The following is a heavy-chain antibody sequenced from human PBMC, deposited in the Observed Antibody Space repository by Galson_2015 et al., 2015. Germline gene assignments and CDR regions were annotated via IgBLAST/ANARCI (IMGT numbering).Heavy chain of an antibody. CDR3: ARVRGTSWNKGDWLDP. J-gene: IGHJ5*02. CDR1: GFTFSNSD. V-gene: IGHV3-23*01. CDR2: IGGTGAKT. Sequence: SLRLSCAASGFTFSNSDMTWVRQAPGKGLEWVAAIGGTGAKTYYSESAKGRFTVSRDNSKNTLFLQMNSLTADDTALYYCARVRGTSWNKGDWLDPWGQGTLVTVSS. D-gene: IGHD1/OR15-1a*01.